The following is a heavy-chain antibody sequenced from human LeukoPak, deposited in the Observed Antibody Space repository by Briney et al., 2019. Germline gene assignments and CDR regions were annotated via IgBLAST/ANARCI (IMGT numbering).Heavy chain of an antibody. Sequence: PGGSLRLSCAASGFTFDDYAMHWVRQAPGKGLEWVSGISWNGGTIAYADSVKGRFTISRDNAKNSLYLQMNSLRAEDTAFYYCAKDIGSIDVFDIWGQGTMVTVFS. CDR3: AKDIGSIDVFDI. V-gene: IGHV3-9*01. CDR1: GFTFDDYA. D-gene: IGHD3-16*01. J-gene: IGHJ3*02. CDR2: ISWNGGTI.